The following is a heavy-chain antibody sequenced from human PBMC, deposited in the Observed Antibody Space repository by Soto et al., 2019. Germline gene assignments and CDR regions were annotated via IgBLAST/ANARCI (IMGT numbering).Heavy chain of an antibody. CDR3: AKDHAQYYGSGSYDSYPDY. D-gene: IGHD3-10*01. V-gene: IGHV3-30*18. J-gene: IGHJ4*02. Sequence: QVQLVESGGGVVQPGRSLRLSCAASGFTFSSYGMHWVRQAPGKGLEWVAVISYDGSNKYYADSVKGRFTISRDNSKNTLYLQRNRLRAEDTAVYYCAKDHAQYYGSGSYDSYPDYWGQGTLVTVSS. CDR2: ISYDGSNK. CDR1: GFTFSSYG.